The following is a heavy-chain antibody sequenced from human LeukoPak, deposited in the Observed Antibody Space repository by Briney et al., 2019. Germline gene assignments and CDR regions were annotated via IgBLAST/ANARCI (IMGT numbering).Heavy chain of an antibody. CDR3: AKDSPDAFDI. CDR1: GFTFSTYS. CDR2: ISSTSSTI. V-gene: IGHV3-48*01. Sequence: GGSLRLSCAASGFTFSTYSMNWVRQAPGKGLEWVSYISSTSSTIYYADSVNGRFTISRDNAKNSLYLQMNSLRAEDTAVYYCAKDSPDAFDIWGQGTMVTVSS. J-gene: IGHJ3*02.